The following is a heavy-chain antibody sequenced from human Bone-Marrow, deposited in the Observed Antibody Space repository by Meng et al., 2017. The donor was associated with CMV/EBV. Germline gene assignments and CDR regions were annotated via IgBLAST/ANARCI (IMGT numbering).Heavy chain of an antibody. CDR1: GFTFDDYA. Sequence: SPKISCVASGFTFDDYAMNWVRQAPGKGLEWVSGISWNSGTIGYAEYVKGRFTISRNNAKNSLYLQMNSLRAEDTALYYCAKDRRGSYYDDYYPMDVWGQGTTVTVSS. V-gene: IGHV3-9*01. D-gene: IGHD1-26*01. CDR2: ISWNSGTI. CDR3: AKDRRGSYYDDYYPMDV. J-gene: IGHJ6*02.